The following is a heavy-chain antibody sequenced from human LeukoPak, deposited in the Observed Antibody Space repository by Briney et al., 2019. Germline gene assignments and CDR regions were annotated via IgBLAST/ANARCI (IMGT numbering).Heavy chain of an antibody. Sequence: GGSLRLSCAASGFTFSSYWMSWVRQAPGKGLEWVANINQDGSEKYYVDSMKGRFTISRDNAKNSLYLQMNSLRAEDTAVYYCAAVDPEGHHFDYWGQGTLVTVSS. CDR1: GFTFSSYW. J-gene: IGHJ4*02. CDR3: AAVDPEGHHFDY. CDR2: INQDGSEK. D-gene: IGHD1-14*01. V-gene: IGHV3-7*03.